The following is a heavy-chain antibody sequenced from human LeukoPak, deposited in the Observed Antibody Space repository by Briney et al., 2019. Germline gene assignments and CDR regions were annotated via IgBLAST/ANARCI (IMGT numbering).Heavy chain of an antibody. CDR3: ARGGQQLVRVY. V-gene: IGHV4-34*01. J-gene: IGHJ4*02. Sequence: PSETLSRTCAVYGGSFIGYYWSWIRQPPGKGLEWIGEINHSGSTNYNPSLKSRVTISVDTSKNQFSLKLSSVTAADTAVYYCARGGQQLVRVYWGQGTLVSVSS. CDR2: INHSGST. D-gene: IGHD6-13*01. CDR1: GGSFIGYY.